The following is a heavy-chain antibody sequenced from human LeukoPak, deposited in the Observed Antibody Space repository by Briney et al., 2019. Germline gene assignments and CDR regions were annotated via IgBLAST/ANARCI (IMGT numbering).Heavy chain of an antibody. J-gene: IGHJ4*02. V-gene: IGHV4-61*08. D-gene: IGHD6-19*01. CDR1: GGSISSGGYY. CDR3: ARVGSWYYFDY. Sequence: SETLSLTCTVSGGSISSGGYYWTWIRQPPGKGLEWIAYIDYSGNTNYSPSLKSRVTISVDTSRNQFSLKLSSVTAADTAVYYCARVGSWYYFDYWGQGTPVTVSS. CDR2: IDYSGNT.